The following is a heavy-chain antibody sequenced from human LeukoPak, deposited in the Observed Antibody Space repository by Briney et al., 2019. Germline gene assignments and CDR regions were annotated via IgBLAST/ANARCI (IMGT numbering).Heavy chain of an antibody. V-gene: IGHV3-23*01. D-gene: IGHD1-14*01. CDR1: GFTFSTYA. CDR2: LTGGGGGT. CDR3: AKDKGAVTGTIDY. J-gene: IGHJ4*02. Sequence: GGSLRLSCAASGFTFSTYAMSWVRQAPGKGLEWVSGLTGGGGGTSYADSVKGRFTISRDNSKNTLYLQKNSLRAEDTAVYYCAKDKGAVTGTIDYWGQGTLVTVSS.